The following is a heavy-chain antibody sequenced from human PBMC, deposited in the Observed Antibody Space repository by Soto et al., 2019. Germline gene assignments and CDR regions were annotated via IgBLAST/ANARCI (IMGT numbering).Heavy chain of an antibody. Sequence: PGGSLRLSCAASGFTFSDSYMNWIRQAPGKGLEWVSYISSSGSTIYYADSVKGRFTISRDNAKNSLYLQMNSLTAEDTAVYYCARDRYGGDYFDYWGQGTLVTVSS. CDR3: ARDRYGGDYFDY. D-gene: IGHD3-16*01. V-gene: IGHV3-11*01. J-gene: IGHJ4*02. CDR2: ISSSGSTI. CDR1: GFTFSDSY.